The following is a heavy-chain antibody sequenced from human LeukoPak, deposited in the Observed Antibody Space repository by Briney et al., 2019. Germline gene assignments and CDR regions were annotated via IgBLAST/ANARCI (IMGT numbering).Heavy chain of an antibody. V-gene: IGHV4-39*07. D-gene: IGHD4-23*01. J-gene: IGHJ4*02. Sequence: KSSETLSLTCIVSGGSISSSSYYWGWIRQPPGKGLEWIGSIYYNGSAYYNPSLKSRVTISVDTSKNQFSLKLSSVTAADTAVYYCARRPGTLVRFDYWSQGTLVTVSS. CDR3: ARRPGTLVRFDY. CDR1: GGSISSSSYY. CDR2: IYYNGSA.